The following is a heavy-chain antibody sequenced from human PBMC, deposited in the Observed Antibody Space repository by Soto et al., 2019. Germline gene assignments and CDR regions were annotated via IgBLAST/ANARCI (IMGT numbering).Heavy chain of an antibody. Sequence: GASVKVSCKASGFTFTSSAVQWVRQARGQRLEWIGWIVVGSGNTNYAQKFQERVTITRDMSTSTAYMELSSLRSEDTAVYYCATLSYDFWSGQGSFDYWGQGTLVTVSS. D-gene: IGHD3-3*01. CDR3: ATLSYDFWSGQGSFDY. J-gene: IGHJ4*02. V-gene: IGHV1-58*01. CDR1: GFTFTSSA. CDR2: IVVGSGNT.